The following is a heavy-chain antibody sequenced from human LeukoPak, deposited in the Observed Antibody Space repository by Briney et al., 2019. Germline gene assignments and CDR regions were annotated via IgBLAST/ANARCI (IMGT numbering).Heavy chain of an antibody. CDR1: VYTFTSYG. J-gene: IGHJ6*02. CDR2: ISAYNGNT. V-gene: IGHV1-18*01. Sequence: ASAKVSCKASVYTFTSYGISGVPQAPGQGLECMGWISAYNGNTNYAQKLQGRVTMTTDTSTSTAYMELRSLRSDDTAVYYCARGGLRYGPLVDVWGQGTTVTVSS. D-gene: IGHD4-17*01. CDR3: ARGGLRYGPLVDV.